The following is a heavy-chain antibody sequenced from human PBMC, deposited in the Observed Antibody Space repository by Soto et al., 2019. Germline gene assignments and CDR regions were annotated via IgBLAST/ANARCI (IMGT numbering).Heavy chain of an antibody. V-gene: IGHV3-33*01. CDR3: ARDDIPGRAVATYGMDV. Sequence: GGSLRLSCAASGFIFSNFGMHWVRQAPGKGLEWVAVIWYDGSNEYYADSVKGRFTISKDNSKNTLYLQMNSLRAEDTAVYYCARDDIPGRAVATYGMDVWGQGTTVTVYS. CDR2: IWYDGSNE. CDR1: GFIFSNFG. J-gene: IGHJ6*02. D-gene: IGHD6-19*01.